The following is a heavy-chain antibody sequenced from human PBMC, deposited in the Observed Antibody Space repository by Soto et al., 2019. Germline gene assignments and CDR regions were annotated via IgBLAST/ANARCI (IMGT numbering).Heavy chain of an antibody. D-gene: IGHD5-18*01. CDR1: GGSISSGGYY. J-gene: IGHJ6*02. CDR3: ARGGYSPEVYDYYGMDV. V-gene: IGHV4-31*03. CDR2: IYNSGST. Sequence: QVQLQESGPGLVKPSQTLSLTCTVSGGSISSGGYYWSWIRQHPGKGLEWIGYIYNSGSTYYNSSLKRRVTISVDTPKNQCALKLRSVTAADTAVYYGARGGYSPEVYDYYGMDVWGQGTTVTVS.